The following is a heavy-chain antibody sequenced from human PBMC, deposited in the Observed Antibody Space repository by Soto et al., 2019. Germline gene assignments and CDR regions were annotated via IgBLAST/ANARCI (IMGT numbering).Heavy chain of an antibody. CDR2: INPNSGGT. V-gene: IGHV1-2*04. Sequence: QVQLVQSGAEVKKPGASVKVSCKASGYTFTGYYMHWVRQAPGQGLEWMGWINPNSGGTHYAQNFQDWVTMTRDTSISTAYMELSRLRSDDTAVYYCARDGLVVVPAAKTDLDPWGQGTLVTVSS. CDR1: GYTFTGYY. CDR3: ARDGLVVVPAAKTDLDP. J-gene: IGHJ5*02. D-gene: IGHD2-2*01.